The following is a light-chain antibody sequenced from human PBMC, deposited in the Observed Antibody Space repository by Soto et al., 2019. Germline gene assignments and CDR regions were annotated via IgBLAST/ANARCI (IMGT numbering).Light chain of an antibody. CDR3: SSYTSSSTGV. CDR1: SSDVGAYNY. Sequence: QSALTQPASVSGSPGQSITISCTGTSSDVGAYNYVSWYQQHPGKAPKLIIYDVSNRPSGVSNRFSGSKSGNTASLTISGLQADDEADYYCSSYTSSSTGVFGGGTKLTVL. J-gene: IGLJ2*01. CDR2: DVS. V-gene: IGLV2-14*03.